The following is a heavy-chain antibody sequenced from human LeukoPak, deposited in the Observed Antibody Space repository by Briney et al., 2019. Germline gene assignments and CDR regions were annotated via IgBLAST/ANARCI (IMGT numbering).Heavy chain of an antibody. CDR1: GFTFSSYG. J-gene: IGHJ4*02. Sequence: GGSLRLSCAASGFTFSSYGMSWVRQAPGKGLEWVSAISGSGGSTYYADSVKGRFTISRDNSKNSLYLQMNSLRAEDTAVYYCARDELNIDFWSGYFYYFDYWGQGTLVTVSS. CDR3: ARDELNIDFWSGYFYYFDY. CDR2: ISGSGGST. V-gene: IGHV3-23*01. D-gene: IGHD3-3*01.